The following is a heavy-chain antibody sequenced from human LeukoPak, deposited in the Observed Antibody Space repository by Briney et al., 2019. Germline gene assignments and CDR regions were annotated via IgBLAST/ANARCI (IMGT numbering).Heavy chain of an antibody. CDR2: IYYSGST. CDR1: GGSVSSGSYY. CDR3: ARKEARNRMWFDP. J-gene: IGHJ5*02. V-gene: IGHV4-61*01. D-gene: IGHD1-14*01. Sequence: SETLSLTCTVSGGSVSSGSYYWSWIRQPPGKGLEWIGYIYYSGSTNYNPSLKSRVTISVDTSKNQFSLKLSSVTAADTAVYYCARKEARNRMWFDPWGQGTLVTASS.